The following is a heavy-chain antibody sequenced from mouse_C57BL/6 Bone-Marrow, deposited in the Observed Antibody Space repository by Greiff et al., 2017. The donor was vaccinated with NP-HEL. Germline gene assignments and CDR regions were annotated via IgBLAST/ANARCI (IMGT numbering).Heavy chain of an antibody. D-gene: IGHD2-3*01. CDR1: GYTFTDYN. J-gene: IGHJ4*01. CDR2: INPNNGCT. Sequence: EVQLQQSGPELVKPGASVKIPCKASGYTFTDYNMDWVKQSHGKSLEWIGDINPNNGCTIYNQKFKGKATLTVDKSSSTAYMELRSLTSEDTAVYYCARDGYYPYAMDYWGQGTSVTVSS. V-gene: IGHV1-18*01. CDR3: ARDGYYPYAMDY.